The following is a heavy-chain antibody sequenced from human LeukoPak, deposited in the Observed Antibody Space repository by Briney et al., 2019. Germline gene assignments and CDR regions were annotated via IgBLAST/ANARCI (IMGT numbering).Heavy chain of an antibody. J-gene: IGHJ6*02. Sequence: SETLSLTCAVYGGSFSGYYWSWIRQPPGKGLEWIGEINHSGSTSYNPSLKSRVTISVDTSKNQFSLKLSSVTAADTAVYYCARVLRGYSGYDAYYYYGMDVWGQGTTVTVSS. CDR2: INHSGST. CDR3: ARVLRGYSGYDAYYYYGMDV. V-gene: IGHV4-34*01. D-gene: IGHD5-12*01. CDR1: GGSFSGYY.